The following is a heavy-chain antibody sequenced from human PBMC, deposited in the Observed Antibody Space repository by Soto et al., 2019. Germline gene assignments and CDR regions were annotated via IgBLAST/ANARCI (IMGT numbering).Heavy chain of an antibody. CDR1: GFTFNNYA. CDR3: AKGRGGSGSLTPRVDF. V-gene: IGHV3-23*01. D-gene: IGHD3-10*01. J-gene: IGHJ4*02. CDR2: ISGGGDTT. Sequence: EVQLLESGGGWLQPGGSLRLSCEASGFTFNNYAMPWVRQAPGKGLEWVSAISGGGDTTSYADSVKGRFTVSRDGSKNTLYLQMSSLRAEDTALYYCAKGRGGSGSLTPRVDFWGQGTLVTVSS.